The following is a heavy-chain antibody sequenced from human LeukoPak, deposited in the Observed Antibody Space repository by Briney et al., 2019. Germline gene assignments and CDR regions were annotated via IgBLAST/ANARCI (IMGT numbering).Heavy chain of an antibody. Sequence: GGSLRLSCAASGFTFSSYGMHWVRQAPGKGLEWVAVISYDGSNKYYADSVKGRFTISRDNSKNTLYLRMNSLRAEDTAVYYCAKDYLAGTFDYWGQGTLVTVSS. D-gene: IGHD6-13*01. CDR2: ISYDGSNK. J-gene: IGHJ4*02. CDR3: AKDYLAGTFDY. V-gene: IGHV3-30*18. CDR1: GFTFSSYG.